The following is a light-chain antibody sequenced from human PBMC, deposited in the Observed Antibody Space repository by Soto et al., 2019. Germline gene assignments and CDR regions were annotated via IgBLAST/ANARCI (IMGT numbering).Light chain of an antibody. CDR2: EGS. CDR1: SSDVGSYNL. CDR3: CSYAGSSALCV. Sequence: QSALTQPASVSGSPGQSITISCTGTSSDVGSYNLVSWYQQHPGKAPKLMIYEGSKRPSGVSNRFSGSKSGNTASLTISGLHDEDDADYYCCSYAGSSALCVFGTGTKLTVL. J-gene: IGLJ1*01. V-gene: IGLV2-23*01.